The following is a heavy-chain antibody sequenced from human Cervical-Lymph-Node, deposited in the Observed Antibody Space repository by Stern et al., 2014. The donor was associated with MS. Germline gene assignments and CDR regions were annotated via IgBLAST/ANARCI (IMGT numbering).Heavy chain of an antibody. CDR1: GFVFRRYA. CDR3: AKGGSGSYLD. Sequence: VHLVESGGGVVQPGRSLRLSFAASGFVFRRYALHWVRQAPGKGLEWVALISYDGRDKYYTDSVKGRFTVSRDNSNNTVDLEMNSLRLEDTAVYYCAKGGSGSYLDWGQGSLVTVSS. J-gene: IGHJ4*02. V-gene: IGHV3-30*04. CDR2: ISYDGRDK. D-gene: IGHD1-26*01.